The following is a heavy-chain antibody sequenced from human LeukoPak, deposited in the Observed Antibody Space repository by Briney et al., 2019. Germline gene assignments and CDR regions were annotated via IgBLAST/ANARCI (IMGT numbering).Heavy chain of an antibody. V-gene: IGHV4-59*01. J-gene: IGHJ5*02. CDR1: GGFLSSYY. Sequence: SETLSLTCTVSGGFLSSYYWSWIRQPPGKGLEWVGYIYYSGSTNYNPSLKSRVTISVDTSKNQFSLKLSSVTAADTAVYYCARADCSSTSCPFYPWGQGTPVTVSS. CDR2: IYYSGST. D-gene: IGHD2-2*01. CDR3: ARADCSSTSCPFYP.